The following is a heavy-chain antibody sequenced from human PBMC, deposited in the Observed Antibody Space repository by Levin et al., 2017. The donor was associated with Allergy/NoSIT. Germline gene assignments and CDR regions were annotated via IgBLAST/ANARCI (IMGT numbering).Heavy chain of an antibody. CDR3: ARDGVMRAVTTNYYYGMDV. CDR1: GGTFSSYT. CDR2: IIPILGIA. Sequence: ASVKVSRKASGGTFSSYTISWVRQAPGQGLEWMGRIIPILGIANYAQKFQGRVTITADKSTSTAYMELSSLRSEDTAVYYCARDGVMRAVTTNYYYGMDVWGQGTTVTVSS. D-gene: IGHD1-1*01. V-gene: IGHV1-69*04. J-gene: IGHJ6*02.